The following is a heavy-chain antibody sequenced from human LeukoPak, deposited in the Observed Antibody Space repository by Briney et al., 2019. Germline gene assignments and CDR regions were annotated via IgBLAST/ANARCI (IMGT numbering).Heavy chain of an antibody. CDR3: ARENGLGATVDY. J-gene: IGHJ4*02. CDR2: IYYSGST. Sequence: SATLSLTCAVDGGSFSSYYWSWIRQPPGKGLEWIGYIYYSGSTNYNPSLKSRVTISVDTSKNQFSLKLSSVTAADTAVYYCARENGLGATVDYWGQGTLVTVSS. V-gene: IGHV4-59*01. D-gene: IGHD1-26*01. CDR1: GGSFSSYY.